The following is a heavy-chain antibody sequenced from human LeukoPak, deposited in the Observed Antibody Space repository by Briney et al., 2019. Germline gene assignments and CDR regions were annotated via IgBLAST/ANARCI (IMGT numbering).Heavy chain of an antibody. D-gene: IGHD2-15*01. CDR1: GFPVSNNY. Sequence: PGGSLRLSCAVSGFPVSNNYMSWPRKAPGKGLEWVSVIYGGGSTSYADSVKGRFTISRDNTKNTPYLQMNSLRVDDTGVYYCARDRSEGNYYMVVWGKGTTVIVSS. J-gene: IGHJ6*03. CDR2: IYGGGST. CDR3: ARDRSEGNYYMVV. V-gene: IGHV3-53*01.